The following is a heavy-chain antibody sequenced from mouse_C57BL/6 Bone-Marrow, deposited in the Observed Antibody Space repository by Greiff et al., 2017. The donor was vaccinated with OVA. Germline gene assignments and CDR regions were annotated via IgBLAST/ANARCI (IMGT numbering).Heavy chain of an antibody. J-gene: IGHJ1*03. Sequence: VQLQQSGPGLVQPSQSLSITCTVSGFSFTSYGVHWVRQSPGKGLEWLGVIWSGGSTDYYAAFISRLSIIKDNSKSHVFFKMISLQADDTAIYYCAREFTTVVEGYFDVWGTGTTVTVSS. D-gene: IGHD1-1*01. CDR2: IWSGGST. CDR1: GFSFTSYG. CDR3: AREFTTVVEGYFDV. V-gene: IGHV2-2*01.